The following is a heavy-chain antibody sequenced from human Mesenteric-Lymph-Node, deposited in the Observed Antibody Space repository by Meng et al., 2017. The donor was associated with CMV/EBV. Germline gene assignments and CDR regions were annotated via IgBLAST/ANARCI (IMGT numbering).Heavy chain of an antibody. Sequence: GISWVRQAHGQGLEWMGWISAYNGNTNYAQKLQGRVTMTTDTSTSTAYMELRSLRSDDTAVYYCARDQDTARHYYDSSGYYLTTFVYWGQGTLVTVSS. CDR3: ARDQDTARHYYDSSGYYLTTFVY. D-gene: IGHD3-22*01. CDR2: ISAYNGNT. CDR1: G. J-gene: IGHJ4*02. V-gene: IGHV1-18*01.